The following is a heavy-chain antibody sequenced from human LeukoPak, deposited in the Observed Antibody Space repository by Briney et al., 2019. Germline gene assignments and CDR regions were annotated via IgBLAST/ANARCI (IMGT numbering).Heavy chain of an antibody. CDR2: IYYSGST. D-gene: IGHD3-22*01. J-gene: IGHJ4*02. Sequence: SETLSLTCTVSGGSISSGGYYWSWIRQPPGKGLEWIGYIYYSGSTYYNPSLKSRVTISLDTTKNQFSLKLNSVTAADTAVYCCARTTYYYDSTGFLDYWGQGTLVTVSS. V-gene: IGHV4-30-4*08. CDR1: GGSISSGGYY. CDR3: ARTTYYYDSTGFLDY.